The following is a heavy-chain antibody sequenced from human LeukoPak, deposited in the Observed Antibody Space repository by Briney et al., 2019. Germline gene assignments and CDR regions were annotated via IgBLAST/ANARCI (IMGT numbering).Heavy chain of an antibody. J-gene: IGHJ6*02. CDR3: ARLPIRHRKDGSSSWDGYYYYCGMDV. V-gene: IGHV4-59*08. CDR1: GGSISSYY. Sequence: SETLSLTCAVSGGSISSYYWSWIRQPPGKGLEWIGYIYYSGSTNYNPSLKSRVTISVDTSKNQFSLKLSSVTAADTAVYYCARLPIRHRKDGSSSWDGYYYYCGMDVWGQGTTVTVSS. D-gene: IGHD6-13*01. CDR2: IYYSGST.